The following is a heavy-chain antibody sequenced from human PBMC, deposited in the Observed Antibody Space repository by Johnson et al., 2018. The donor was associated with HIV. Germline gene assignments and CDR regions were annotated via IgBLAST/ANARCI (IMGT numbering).Heavy chain of an antibody. V-gene: IGHV3-74*01. Sequence: VQLVESGGGLVQPGGSLRLSCGASGFTFSDHWMQWVRQAPGKGLVWVSRINGDGSRLTYADSVKGRFTIARDNAKNTLYLEVKSLRSEDTAVYYCARTSCNGARCLGYDPFDVWGQGAMVTVSS. CDR2: INGDGSRL. CDR1: GFTFSDHW. D-gene: IGHD2-8*01. CDR3: ARTSCNGARCLGYDPFDV. J-gene: IGHJ3*01.